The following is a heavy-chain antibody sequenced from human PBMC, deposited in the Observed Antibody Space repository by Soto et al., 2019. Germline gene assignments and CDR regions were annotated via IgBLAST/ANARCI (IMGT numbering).Heavy chain of an antibody. Sequence: TLSLTCAVSGGSISSSNWWSWVRQPPGKGLEWIGEIYHSGSTNYNPSLKSRVTISVDKSKNQFSLKLSSVTAADTAVYYCARGNYKLYYYYYGMDVWGQGTTVTGSS. J-gene: IGHJ6*02. D-gene: IGHD1-7*01. CDR2: IYHSGST. CDR1: GGSISSSNW. CDR3: ARGNYKLYYYYYGMDV. V-gene: IGHV4-4*02.